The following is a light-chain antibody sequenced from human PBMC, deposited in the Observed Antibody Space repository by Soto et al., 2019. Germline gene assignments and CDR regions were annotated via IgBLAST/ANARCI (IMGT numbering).Light chain of an antibody. Sequence: DIVMTQSPDSLAVSLGERATINCKSSQSVLHSSNNKNYLAWYQQKPGQPPTLLLYWASTRESGVPDRFSGSGSGTDFTLTISSLQAEDVAVYYCQQYYTTPRTFGQGTKLEIK. V-gene: IGKV4-1*01. J-gene: IGKJ2*01. CDR1: QSVLHSSNNKNY. CDR3: QQYYTTPRT. CDR2: WAS.